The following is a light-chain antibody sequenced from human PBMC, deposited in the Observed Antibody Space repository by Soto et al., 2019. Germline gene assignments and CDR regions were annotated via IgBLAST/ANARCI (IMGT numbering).Light chain of an antibody. CDR2: EVS. CDR1: SSDVGGYNH. Sequence: QSALTQPASVSGSPGQSITISCPGTSSDVGGYNHVSWYQQHPGKAPKLMIYEVSNRPSGVSNRFSGSKSGNTASLTISGLQADDEADYYCSSHASTSSLWVFGGGTQLTVL. J-gene: IGLJ3*02. V-gene: IGLV2-14*01. CDR3: SSHASTSSLWV.